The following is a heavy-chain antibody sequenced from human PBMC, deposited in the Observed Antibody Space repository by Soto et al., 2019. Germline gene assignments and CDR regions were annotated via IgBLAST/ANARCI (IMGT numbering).Heavy chain of an antibody. V-gene: IGHV4-34*01. CDR3: ARVYYGSGSYHPTPRSSEVDY. J-gene: IGHJ4*02. Sequence: SETLSLTCAVYGGSFSGYYWSWIRQPPGKGLEWIGEINHSGSTNYNPSLKSRVTISVDTSKNQFSLKLSSVTAADTAVYYCARVYYGSGSYHPTPRSSEVDYRGQGPPVTVSS. CDR2: INHSGST. D-gene: IGHD3-10*01. CDR1: GGSFSGYY.